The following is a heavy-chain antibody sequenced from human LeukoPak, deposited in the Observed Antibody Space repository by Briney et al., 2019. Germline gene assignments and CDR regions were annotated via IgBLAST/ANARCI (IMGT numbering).Heavy chain of an antibody. Sequence: SQTLSLTCTVSGGSISSGSYYWSWIRQPAGKGLEWIGRIYTSGSTNYNPSLKSRVTISVDTSKNQFSLKLSSVTAADTAVYYCARVRGGLAPLDAFDIWGQGTMVTVSS. D-gene: IGHD3/OR15-3a*01. CDR1: GGSISSGSYY. CDR2: IYTSGST. J-gene: IGHJ3*02. V-gene: IGHV4-61*02. CDR3: ARVRGGLAPLDAFDI.